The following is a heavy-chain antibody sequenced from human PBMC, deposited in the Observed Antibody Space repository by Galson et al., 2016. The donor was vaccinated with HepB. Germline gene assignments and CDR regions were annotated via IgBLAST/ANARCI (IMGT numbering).Heavy chain of an antibody. CDR3: ARGTWTREA. V-gene: IGHV3-7*03. D-gene: IGHD3/OR15-3a*01. J-gene: IGHJ5*02. CDR1: GFTFKKDW. Sequence: SLRLSCAVSGFTFKKDWMSWVRQAPGKGLEWMANIKPDGREAYYVDSVKGRFTVSRDNAKNSLYLQMNSLRVEDTAVYYCARGTWTREAWGQGTLVTVPS. CDR2: IKPDGREA.